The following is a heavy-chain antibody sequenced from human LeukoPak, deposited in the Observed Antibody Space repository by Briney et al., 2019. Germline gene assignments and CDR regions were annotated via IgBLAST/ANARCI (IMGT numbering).Heavy chain of an antibody. Sequence: KTGGSLRLSCAASGFTFNTYNMNWVREAPGKGLEWVSSISSASRFIYYADSVKGRFTISRENAKNSLYLQMNSLRAEDTAVYYCARPEYYDNGMDVWGQGTTVTVSS. D-gene: IGHD3-9*01. CDR1: GFTFNTYN. CDR3: ARPEYYDNGMDV. CDR2: ISSASRFI. J-gene: IGHJ6*02. V-gene: IGHV3-21*01.